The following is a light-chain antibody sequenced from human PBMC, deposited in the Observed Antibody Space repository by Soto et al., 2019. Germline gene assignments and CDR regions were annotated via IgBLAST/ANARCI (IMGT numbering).Light chain of an antibody. CDR1: SSNIGGTNY. CDR3: ASWDDRLGAVI. CDR2: SNN. J-gene: IGLJ2*01. Sequence: QSVVTQSPSASGTPGQRVTISCSGSSSNIGGTNYAYWYQQLPGAAPKLLMHSNNLRPSGVPERISGSKSGTSASLAISGLRSEDEAVYYCASWDDRLGAVIFGGGTKLTVL. V-gene: IGLV1-47*02.